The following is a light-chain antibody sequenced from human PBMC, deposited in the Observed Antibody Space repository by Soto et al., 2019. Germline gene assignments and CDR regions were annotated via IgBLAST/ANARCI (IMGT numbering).Light chain of an antibody. CDR3: QQYGSSRT. J-gene: IGKJ1*01. Sequence: EIVLTQSPGTLSLSPGERATLSCRASQSVSSSYLAWYQQKPGQAPRLLIYGASSRATGIPDRLSGSGSGTDFTLTISRLEPEDFAVYYCQQYGSSRTFGQGTKVE. CDR2: GAS. V-gene: IGKV3-20*01. CDR1: QSVSSSY.